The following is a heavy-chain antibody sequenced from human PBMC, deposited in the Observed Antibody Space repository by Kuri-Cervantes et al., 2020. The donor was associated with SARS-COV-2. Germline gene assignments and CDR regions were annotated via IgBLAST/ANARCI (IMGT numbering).Heavy chain of an antibody. CDR3: ARGAANHYYMDV. V-gene: IGHV3-33*08. D-gene: IGHD1-14*01. J-gene: IGHJ6*03. CDR1: GFTFSNYV. Sequence: GESLKISCVASGFTFSNYVIHWVRQAPGKGLEWVAVIWYDGENEYYAGSVKGRFTISRDNSKNTVSLHMNSLRAEDTAMYYCARGAANHYYMDVWGKGTTVTVSS. CDR2: IWYDGENE.